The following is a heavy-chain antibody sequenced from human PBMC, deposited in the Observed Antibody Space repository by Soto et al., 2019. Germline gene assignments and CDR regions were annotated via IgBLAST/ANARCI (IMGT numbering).Heavy chain of an antibody. CDR1: GGSFSGYY. D-gene: IGHD2-15*01. V-gene: IGHV4-34*01. J-gene: IGHJ6*02. CDR3: ARFCSGGTCHPYGMDV. CDR2: INHSGST. Sequence: PSETLSLTCAVYGGSFSGYYWSWIRQPPGKGLEWIGEINHSGSTNYNPSLKSRVTISVDTSKNQFSLKLRSLTAADTAVYYCARFCSGGTCHPYGMDVWGRGTTVTVSS.